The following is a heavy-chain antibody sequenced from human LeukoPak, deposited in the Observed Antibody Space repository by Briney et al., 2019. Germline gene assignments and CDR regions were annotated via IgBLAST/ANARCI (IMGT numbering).Heavy chain of an antibody. CDR1: GIIVSRYW. V-gene: IGHV3-7*01. Sequence: GGSLRLSCAASGIIVSRYWMTWVRQAPGKGLEWVADIKEDGSEKHYVDSVKGRFTISGDNAENSLYLQMNSLRAEDTAIYYCARDLGVCSGGTCYPVYDYWGQGIPVTVSS. CDR3: ARDLGVCSGGTCYPVYDY. J-gene: IGHJ4*02. D-gene: IGHD2-15*01. CDR2: IKEDGSEK.